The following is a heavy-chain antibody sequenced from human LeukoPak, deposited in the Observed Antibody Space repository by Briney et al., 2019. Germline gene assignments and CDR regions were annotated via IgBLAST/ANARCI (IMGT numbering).Heavy chain of an antibody. CDR2: ISYDGSNK. Sequence: GGSLRLSCAASGFTFSSYAMHWVRQAPGKGLEWVAVISYDGSNKYYADSVKGRFTISRDNSKNTLYLQMNSLRAEDTAVYYCARGVGYCSSTSCSHDAFDIWGQGTMVTVSS. J-gene: IGHJ3*02. CDR1: GFTFSSYA. V-gene: IGHV3-30-3*01. CDR3: ARGVGYCSSTSCSHDAFDI. D-gene: IGHD2-2*01.